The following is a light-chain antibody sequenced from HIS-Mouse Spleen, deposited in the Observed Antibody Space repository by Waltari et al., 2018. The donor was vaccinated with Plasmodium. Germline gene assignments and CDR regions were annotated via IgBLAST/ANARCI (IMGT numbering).Light chain of an antibody. CDR2: DVS. V-gene: IGLV2-11*01. CDR1: SSDVGGYNY. Sequence: QSALTQPRPVSGSPGQSVPISCTGTSSDVGGYNYVSWYQQHPGKAPKLMIYDVSKRPTGAPVRSSGTKSGKTASLTISGLQAEDWADYFCCSYAGSYTLVFGGGTKLNVL. CDR3: CSYAGSYTLV. J-gene: IGLJ2*01.